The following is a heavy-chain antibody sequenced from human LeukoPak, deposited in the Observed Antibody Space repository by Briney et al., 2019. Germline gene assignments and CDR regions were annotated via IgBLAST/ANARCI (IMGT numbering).Heavy chain of an antibody. CDR3: ARRDGDTHWYFDL. CDR1: GGSIRSYY. D-gene: IGHD4-17*01. J-gene: IGHJ2*01. CDR2: IYTSGST. V-gene: IGHV4-4*07. Sequence: SETLSLTCTVSGGSIRSYYWSWIRQPAGKGLEGFGRIYTSGSTNYNPSLKSRLTMSVDTSTNQFSLKLSSVTAADTAVYYCARRDGDTHWYFDLWGRGTLVTVSS.